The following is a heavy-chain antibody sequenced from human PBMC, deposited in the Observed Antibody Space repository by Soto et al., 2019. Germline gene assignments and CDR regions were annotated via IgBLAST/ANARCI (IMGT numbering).Heavy chain of an antibody. CDR3: VSSATTADYYYGMDV. CDR1: GYTFTSYA. CDR2: INAGNGNT. D-gene: IGHD1-26*01. V-gene: IGHV1-3*01. Sequence: ASVKVSCKASGYTFTSYAMHWVRQAPGQRLEWMGWINAGNGNTKYSQKFQGRVTITRDTSASTAYMELSSLRSEDTAVYYCVSSATTADYYYGMDVWGQGNTVTVS. J-gene: IGHJ6*02.